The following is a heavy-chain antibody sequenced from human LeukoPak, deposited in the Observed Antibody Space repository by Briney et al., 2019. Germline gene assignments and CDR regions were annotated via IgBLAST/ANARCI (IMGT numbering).Heavy chain of an antibody. CDR3: ARAPGRLFQFDY. CDR2: IYYSGSSDYSGLT. V-gene: IGHV4-59*08. J-gene: IGHJ4*02. CDR1: GGSISSHY. Sequence: SETLSLTCTVSGGSISSHYWSWIRQPPGKGLEWIGYIYYSGSSDYSGLTNYNPSLKSRVTISVDTSKNQFSLKVTSVTAADTAVYYCARAPGRLFQFDYWGLGTLVTVSS. D-gene: IGHD3-10*01.